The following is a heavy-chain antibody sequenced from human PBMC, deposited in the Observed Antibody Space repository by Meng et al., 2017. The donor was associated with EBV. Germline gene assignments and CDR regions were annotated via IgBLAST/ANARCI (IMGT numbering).Heavy chain of an antibody. CDR1: VFSLSTSGVG. Sequence: QITLKESGPTLVKPTQTLTLTCTFSVFSLSTSGVGVGWIRKPSGKALEWLALIYWDDDKRSSPSLKSRLTITKDTSKNQVVLTMTNMDPVDTATYYCAHRRDEYSSSWYGWIDHWGQGTLVTVSS. CDR2: IYWDDDK. CDR3: AHRRDEYSSSWYGWIDH. J-gene: IGHJ5*02. V-gene: IGHV2-5*02. D-gene: IGHD6-13*01.